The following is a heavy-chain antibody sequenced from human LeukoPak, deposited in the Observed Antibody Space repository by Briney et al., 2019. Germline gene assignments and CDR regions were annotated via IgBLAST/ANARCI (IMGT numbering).Heavy chain of an antibody. V-gene: IGHV3-21*04. J-gene: IGHJ4*02. CDR3: ASLGYCSSTSCEYYFDY. Sequence: GGSLRLSCAASGFTFSSYSMNWVRQAPGKGLEWVSSISSSSSYIYYADSVKGRFTISRDNAKNSLYLQMNSLRAEDTAMYYCASLGYCSSTSCEYYFDYWGQGTLVTVSS. D-gene: IGHD2-2*01. CDR2: ISSSSSYI. CDR1: GFTFSSYS.